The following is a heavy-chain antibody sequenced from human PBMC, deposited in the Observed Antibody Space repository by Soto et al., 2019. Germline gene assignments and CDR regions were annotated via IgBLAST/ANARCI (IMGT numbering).Heavy chain of an antibody. J-gene: IGHJ4*02. CDR2: IHRSRGT. Sequence: QVQLQESGPGLVSPLGTLSLTCAVSGGSINTDSWWTWVRQPPGKGLEWIGEIHRSRGTNYNSSLKSRVTISIDRSTNHCSLRLYSVPAADTAVYYCASREEARPFWGQGTLVTVSS. CDR1: GGSINTDSW. V-gene: IGHV4-4*02. D-gene: IGHD6-6*01. CDR3: ASREEARPF.